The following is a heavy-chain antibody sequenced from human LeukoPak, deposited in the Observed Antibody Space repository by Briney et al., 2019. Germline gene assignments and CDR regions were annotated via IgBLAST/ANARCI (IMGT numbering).Heavy chain of an antibody. CDR1: GFTFSNAW. Sequence: GGSLRLSCAASGFTFSNAWMSWVRQAPGKGLEWVAKIKQDGSEKYYVDSVKGRFTISRDNAKNSLYLQMNSLRAEDTAVYHCARGGWTFDNWGQGTLVTVSS. D-gene: IGHD3/OR15-3a*01. CDR3: ARGGWTFDN. V-gene: IGHV3-7*01. J-gene: IGHJ4*02. CDR2: IKQDGSEK.